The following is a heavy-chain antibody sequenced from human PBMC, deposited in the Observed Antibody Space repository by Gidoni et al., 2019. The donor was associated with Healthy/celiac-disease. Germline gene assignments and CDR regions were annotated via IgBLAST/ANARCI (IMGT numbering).Heavy chain of an antibody. CDR3: ARAQYGSGSYSLDY. Sequence: QVQLQESGPGLVKPSQTLSLTCTVSGGSISSGSYYWSWIRQPAGKGLEWIGRIYTSGSTNYNPSLKSRVTISVDTSKNQFSLKLSSVTAADTAVYYCARAQYGSGSYSLDYWGQGTLVTVSS. V-gene: IGHV4-61*02. CDR2: IYTSGST. CDR1: GGSISSGSYY. D-gene: IGHD3-10*01. J-gene: IGHJ4*02.